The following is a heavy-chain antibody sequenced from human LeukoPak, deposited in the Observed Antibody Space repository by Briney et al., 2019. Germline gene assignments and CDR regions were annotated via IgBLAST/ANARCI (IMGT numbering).Heavy chain of an antibody. CDR2: IWYDGSNK. V-gene: IGHV3-33*08. CDR1: GFSFRSYL. Sequence: GGSLRLSCAASGFSFRSYLMSWVRQAPGKGLEWVAVIWYDGSNKYYADSVKGRFTISRDNSKNTLYLQMSSLRAEDTAVYYCARVQVAANTDYWYFDLWGRGTLVLVSS. CDR3: ARVQVAANTDYWYFDL. J-gene: IGHJ2*01. D-gene: IGHD2-15*01.